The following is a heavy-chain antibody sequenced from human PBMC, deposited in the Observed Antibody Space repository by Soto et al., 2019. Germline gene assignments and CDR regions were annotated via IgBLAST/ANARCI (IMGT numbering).Heavy chain of an antibody. Sequence: GESLKISCKVSGYTFTNNWISWVRQMHGKGLEWMGRIDPSDSYLNYSPSFQGHVTISAGKSTNTAYLHFSSLKASDTAVYYCARHRGFGSRSYIDHWGQGTLVTVSS. CDR1: GYTFTNNW. V-gene: IGHV5-10-1*01. J-gene: IGHJ5*02. CDR2: IDPSDSYL. CDR3: ARHRGFGSRSYIDH. D-gene: IGHD3-10*01.